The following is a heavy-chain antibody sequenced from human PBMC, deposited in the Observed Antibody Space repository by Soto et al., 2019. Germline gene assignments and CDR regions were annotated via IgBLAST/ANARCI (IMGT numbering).Heavy chain of an antibody. V-gene: IGHV4-39*01. CDR2: IYYSGNS. CDR3: PSTAAPGTPHFDD. Sequence: QLQLQESGPGLLRPSETLSLTCTVSGGSIGSSSYYWGWIRQPPGKELEWIGNIYYSGNSFYNPSLTRRVPIHVDTPKNQLYLHLRSVTAADTAIFYSPSTAAPGTPHFDDWGQGTLVTVSS. CDR1: GGSIGSSSYY. D-gene: IGHD6-13*01. J-gene: IGHJ4*02.